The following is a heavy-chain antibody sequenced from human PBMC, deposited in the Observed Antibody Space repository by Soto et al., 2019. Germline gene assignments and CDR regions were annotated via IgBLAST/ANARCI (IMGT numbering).Heavy chain of an antibody. Sequence: EVQLVESGGGLVQPGGSLRLSCAASGFTFSSYSMNWVRQAPGKGLEWVSYISSSSSYIYYADSVKGRFTISRDNAKNSLYLQMNSLRAEDTAVYYCARPLRFLEWFGGMDVWGQGTTVTVSS. CDR2: ISSSSSYI. J-gene: IGHJ6*02. CDR3: ARPLRFLEWFGGMDV. CDR1: GFTFSSYS. D-gene: IGHD3-3*01. V-gene: IGHV3-21*05.